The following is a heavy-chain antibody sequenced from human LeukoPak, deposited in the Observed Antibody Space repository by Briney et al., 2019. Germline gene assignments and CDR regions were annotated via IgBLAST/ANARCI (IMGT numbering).Heavy chain of an antibody. J-gene: IGHJ4*02. Sequence: GGSLRLSCAASGFAFSSYSMNWVRQAPGKGLEWVSSISSSSGFIYYADSVKGRFTISRDNAKNSLFLQMDSLRDEDTAVYYCARVGGVQLWSTDYWGQGTLVTVSS. CDR1: GFAFSSYS. CDR2: ISSSSGFI. CDR3: ARVGGVQLWSTDY. D-gene: IGHD5-18*01. V-gene: IGHV3-21*01.